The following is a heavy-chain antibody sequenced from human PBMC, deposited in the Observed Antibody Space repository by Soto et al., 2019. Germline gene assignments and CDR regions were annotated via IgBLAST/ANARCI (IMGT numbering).Heavy chain of an antibody. CDR3: ARGAVIFRVVAVTH. V-gene: IGHV1-69*01. CDR2: VIQILAST. Sequence: QVQLVQSGAEVKKPGSSVKVSCTASGGTFSGYGISWVRQAPGQGLEWMGGVIQILASTYYAQYFQGRITITADESTSSVYMELRRLRSAATAIYYCARGAVIFRVVAVTHRGPGIGVTVSS. D-gene: IGHD3-3*01. J-gene: IGHJ4*02. CDR1: GGTFSGYG.